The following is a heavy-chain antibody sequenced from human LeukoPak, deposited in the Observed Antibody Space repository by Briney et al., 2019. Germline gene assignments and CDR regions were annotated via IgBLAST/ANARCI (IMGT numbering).Heavy chain of an antibody. D-gene: IGHD2-8*01. CDR3: ARDRCTNGVCYGAFDI. J-gene: IGHJ3*02. V-gene: IGHV3-66*02. CDR1: GFTVSSNY. Sequence: PGGSLRLSCAASGFTVSSNYMTWVRQAPGKGLEWVSVIYSGGSTYYADSVKGRFTISRDNSKNTLYLQMNSLRAEDTAVFYCARDRCTNGVCYGAFDIWGPGTMVTVSS. CDR2: IYSGGST.